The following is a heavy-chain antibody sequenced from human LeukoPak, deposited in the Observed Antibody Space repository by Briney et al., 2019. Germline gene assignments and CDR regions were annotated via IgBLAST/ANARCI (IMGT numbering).Heavy chain of an antibody. D-gene: IGHD6-25*01. CDR1: GFTFSSYG. Sequence: GGSLRLSCAASGFTFSSYGMNWVRQASGKGLEWVSSISSSSSYIYYADSVKGRFTVSRDNAKNSLYLQMNSLRAEDTAVYYCARETATRFDYWGQGTLVTVSS. J-gene: IGHJ4*02. CDR2: ISSSSSYI. CDR3: ARETATRFDY. V-gene: IGHV3-21*01.